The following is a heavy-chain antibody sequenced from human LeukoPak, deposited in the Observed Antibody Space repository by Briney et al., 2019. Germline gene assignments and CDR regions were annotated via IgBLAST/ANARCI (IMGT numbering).Heavy chain of an antibody. CDR1: GGSISSYY. V-gene: IGHV4-59*06. CDR3: ARVQDSGSYFDY. Sequence: PSETLSLTCTVSGGSISSYYWSWIRQHPGKGLEWIGYIYYSGSTYYNPSLKSRVTISVDTSKNQFSLKLSSVTAADTAVYYCARVQDSGSYFDYWGQGTLVTVSS. D-gene: IGHD1-26*01. J-gene: IGHJ4*02. CDR2: IYYSGST.